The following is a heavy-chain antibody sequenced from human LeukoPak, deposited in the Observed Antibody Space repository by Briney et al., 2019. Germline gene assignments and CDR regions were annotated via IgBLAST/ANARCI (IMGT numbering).Heavy chain of an antibody. CDR2: IHRSGSP. CDR3: AREILGGFNPGAY. D-gene: IGHD1-14*01. V-gene: IGHV4-4*02. Sequence: PSETLSLTCTASLDSTTSNFWSWVRQPPGKGLEWIGEIHRSGSPNYNPSLQSRVTISIDRSRNQIVPELSSVTAADTAVYYCAREILGGFNPGAYWGQGTLVTVSS. J-gene: IGHJ4*02. CDR1: LDSTTSNF.